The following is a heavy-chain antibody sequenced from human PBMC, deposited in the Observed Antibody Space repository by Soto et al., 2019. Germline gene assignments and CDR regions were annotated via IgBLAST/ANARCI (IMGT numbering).Heavy chain of an antibody. J-gene: IGHJ3*02. CDR1: GGSISSYY. D-gene: IGHD4-17*01. CDR2: IYYSGST. CDR3: ARDQISNHGDRAFDI. Sequence: ASETLSLTCTVSGGSISSYYWSWIRQPPGKGLEWIGYIYYSGSTNYNPSLKSRVTISVDTSKNQFSLKLSSVTAADTAVYYCARDQISNHGDRAFDIWGQGTMVTVSS. V-gene: IGHV4-59*01.